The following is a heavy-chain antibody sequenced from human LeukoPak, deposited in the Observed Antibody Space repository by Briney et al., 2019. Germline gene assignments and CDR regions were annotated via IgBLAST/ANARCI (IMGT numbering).Heavy chain of an antibody. CDR1: GGSISSYY. CDR2: IYTSGST. CDR3: ARVVTARGRRDGYNFDY. J-gene: IGHJ4*02. D-gene: IGHD5-24*01. Sequence: SETLSLTCTVSGGSISSYYWSWIRQPAGKGLEWIGRIYTSGSTNYNPSLKSRVTMSVDTSKNQFSLKLSSVTAADTAVYYCARVVTARGRRDGYNFDYWGQGTLVTVSS. V-gene: IGHV4-4*07.